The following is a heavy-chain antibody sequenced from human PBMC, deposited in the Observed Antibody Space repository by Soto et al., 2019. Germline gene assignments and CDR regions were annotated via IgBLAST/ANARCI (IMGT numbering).Heavy chain of an antibody. CDR2: IYHSRST. V-gene: IGHV4-4*02. J-gene: IGHJ4*02. CDR1: GGSISSSNW. D-gene: IGHD1-20*01. CDR3: ARGSCNWNYYDY. Sequence: PSETLSLTCAVSGGSISSSNWWSWVSQPPGKGLEWIGEIYHSRSTNYNTSIKSRVTISVNKSKNQYSLKQSSVTPADTAVYYCARGSCNWNYYDYLGQGTLVTVSS.